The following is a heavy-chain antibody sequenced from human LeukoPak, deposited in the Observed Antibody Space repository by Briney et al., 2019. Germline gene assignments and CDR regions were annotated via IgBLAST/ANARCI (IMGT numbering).Heavy chain of an antibody. D-gene: IGHD5-12*01. CDR2: INHSGST. J-gene: IGHJ4*02. CDR1: GGSFSGYY. Sequence: SETLSLTCAVYGGSFSGYYWTWIRQPPGKGLEWIGEINHSGSTNYNPSLKSRVTVSVDTSKNQFSLKLTSVTAADTAVYYCARARGTVAIDYWGQGTLVTVSS. V-gene: IGHV4-34*01. CDR3: ARARGTVAIDY.